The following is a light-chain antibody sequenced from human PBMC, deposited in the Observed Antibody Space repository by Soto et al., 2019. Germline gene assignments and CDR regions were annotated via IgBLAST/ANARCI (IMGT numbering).Light chain of an antibody. CDR2: DVS. Sequence: QSVLTQPASVSGSPGQSITISCTGTNSDIGGYNYVSWYQQHPGKAPKLMIYDVSNRPSGVSYRFSGSKSGNTASLTISGRQAEDEADYYCSSYTSRSTLGVFGGGTKVTAL. CDR1: NSDIGGYNY. CDR3: SSYTSRSTLGV. J-gene: IGLJ2*01. V-gene: IGLV2-14*03.